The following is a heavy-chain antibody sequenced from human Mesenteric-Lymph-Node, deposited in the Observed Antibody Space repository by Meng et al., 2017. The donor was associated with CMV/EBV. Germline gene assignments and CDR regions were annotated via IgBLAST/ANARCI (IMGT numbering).Heavy chain of an antibody. V-gene: IGHV3-30*02. D-gene: IGHD2-15*01. J-gene: IGHJ4*02. CDR1: GFTFSGYG. CDR3: AREGAAHGRYFDY. Sequence: GESLKISCAASGFTFSGYGMHWVRQAPGKGLEWVAFIRYDGSNKYYGDSVKGRFTISRDNAKNTLYLQMNSLRAEDTAVYYCAREGAAHGRYFDYWGQGTLVTVSS. CDR2: IRYDGSNK.